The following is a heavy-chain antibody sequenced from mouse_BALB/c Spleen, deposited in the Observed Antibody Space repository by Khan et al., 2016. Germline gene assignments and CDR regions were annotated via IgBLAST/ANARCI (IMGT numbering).Heavy chain of an antibody. CDR2: INTETGEP. J-gene: IGHJ3*01. Sequence: QIQLVQSGPELKKPGETVKISCKASGYTFTDYSMHWVKQAPGKGLKWMGWINTETGEPTYADDFKGRFAFSLETSASTAYLQINNLKTEDTATXFVAPIYYDYEAWFAYWGQGTLVTVSA. D-gene: IGHD2-4*01. CDR1: GYTFTDYS. V-gene: IGHV9-2-1*01. CDR3: APIYYDYEAWFAY.